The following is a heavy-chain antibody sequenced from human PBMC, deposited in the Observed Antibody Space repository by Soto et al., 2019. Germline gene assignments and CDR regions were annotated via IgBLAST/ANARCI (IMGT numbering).Heavy chain of an antibody. CDR2: IIPILGIA. CDR3: AKPIPNRYCSGGSCYSRYYYYGMDV. CDR1: GGTFSSYT. D-gene: IGHD2-15*01. V-gene: IGHV1-69*02. J-gene: IGHJ6*02. Sequence: QVQLVQSGAEVKKPGSSVKVSCKASGGTFSSYTISWVRQAPGQGLEWMGRIIPILGIANYAQKFQGRVTITADKSTSTADRERSSLRSEDTAVYYCAKPIPNRYCSGGSCYSRYYYYGMDVWGQGTTVTVSS.